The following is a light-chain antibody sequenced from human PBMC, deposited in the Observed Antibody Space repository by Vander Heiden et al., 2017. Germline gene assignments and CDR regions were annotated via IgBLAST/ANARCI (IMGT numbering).Light chain of an antibody. CDR1: QGLVYSDGNTY. CDR3: MQGTHWPWT. Sequence: DVVITQSPPPLPVTLGQPTSNSGRTSQGLVYSDGNTYLNWFQQRPGQSPRLLLYKASSRDSGVPDRFSGSGSGTDFTLKISRVEAEDIGIYYCMQGTHWPWTFGQGTKVEIK. V-gene: IGKV2-30*01. J-gene: IGKJ1*01. CDR2: KAS.